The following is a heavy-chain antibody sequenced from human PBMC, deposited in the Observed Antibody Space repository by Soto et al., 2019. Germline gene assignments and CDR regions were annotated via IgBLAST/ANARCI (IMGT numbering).Heavy chain of an antibody. Sequence: AAVKVSCKASGYTLTGYYMHWVRQAPGQGIEWMGWINPRSGGTMYPQKFQGRVTMTWDTSISTAYMALNRLRSDDTAVYYCARVLAKGGGSAGLDYSGQGTPGTVSS. CDR2: INPRSGGT. CDR1: GYTLTGYY. CDR3: ARVLAKGGGSAGLDY. D-gene: IGHD2-15*01. J-gene: IGHJ4*02. V-gene: IGHV1-2*02.